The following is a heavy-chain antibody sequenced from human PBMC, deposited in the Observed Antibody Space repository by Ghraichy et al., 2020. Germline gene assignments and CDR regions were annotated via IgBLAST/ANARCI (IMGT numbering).Heavy chain of an antibody. CDR1: GGSISSGGYY. V-gene: IGHV4-31*03. Sequence: SETLSLTCTVSGGSISSGGYYWSWIRQHPGKGLEWIGYIYYSGSTYYNPSLKSRVTISVDTSKNQFSLKLSSVTAADTAVYYCARGGSDDSSGYYQRWDAFDIWGQGTMVTVSS. CDR3: ARGGSDDSSGYYQRWDAFDI. D-gene: IGHD3-22*01. CDR2: IYYSGST. J-gene: IGHJ3*02.